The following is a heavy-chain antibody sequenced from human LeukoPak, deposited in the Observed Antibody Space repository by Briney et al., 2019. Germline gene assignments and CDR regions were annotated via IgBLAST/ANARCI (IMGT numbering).Heavy chain of an antibody. D-gene: IGHD3-9*01. J-gene: IGHJ4*02. CDR3: ARVMVHYDILTGQDY. CDR1: GYTFTGYY. V-gene: IGHV1-2*03. Sequence: LVASVKVSCKASGYTFTGYYMHWVRQAPGQGLEWMGWINPNSGGTNYAQKFQGRVTMTRDTSISTAYMELSRLRSDDTAVYYCARVMVHYDILTGQDYWGQGTLVTVSS. CDR2: INPNSGGT.